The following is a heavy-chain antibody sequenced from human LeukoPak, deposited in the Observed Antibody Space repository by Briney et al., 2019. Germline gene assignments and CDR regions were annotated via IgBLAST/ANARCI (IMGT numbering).Heavy chain of an antibody. CDR3: VRDGGSGSPYDF. J-gene: IGHJ4*02. V-gene: IGHV1-2*02. Sequence: ASVKDSCKASGYTFTHYFAHWVRQAPGQGLQWMGWINPNTGATSYPQKFQGRVTITRDTSISTAYMELRSLRSDDTAIYYCVRDGGSGSPYDFWGQGTLVTVSS. CDR1: GYTFTHYF. CDR2: INPNTGAT. D-gene: IGHD3-10*01.